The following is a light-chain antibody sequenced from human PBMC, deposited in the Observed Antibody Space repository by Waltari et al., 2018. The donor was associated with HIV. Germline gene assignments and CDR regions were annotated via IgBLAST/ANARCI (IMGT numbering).Light chain of an antibody. CDR1: QSSSRNY. J-gene: IGKJ5*01. CDR3: QQYGSSSIT. V-gene: IGKV3-20*01. Sequence: EIVLTQSPGTLSLSPGERATLSCRASQSSSRNYLAWYQQKPGQAPRLLIYGASRRATGIPDRFSGSGSGTDFTLTISRLEPEDFAVYYCQQYGSSSITFGQGTRLEIK. CDR2: GAS.